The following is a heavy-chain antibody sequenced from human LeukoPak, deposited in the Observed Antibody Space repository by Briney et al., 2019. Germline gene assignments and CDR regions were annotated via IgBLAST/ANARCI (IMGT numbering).Heavy chain of an antibody. V-gene: IGHV3-7*01. D-gene: IGHD3-3*01. J-gene: IGHJ3*02. CDR2: IKQDGGEK. Sequence: QSGGSLRLSCAASGFTFSSYWTSWVRQAPGKGPEWVANIKQDGGEKYYVDSVKGRFTISRDNAKNSLYLQMNSLRAEDTAVYYCARDAFSRISVFGVVSDAFDIWGQGTMVTVSS. CDR1: GFTFSSYW. CDR3: ARDAFSRISVFGVVSDAFDI.